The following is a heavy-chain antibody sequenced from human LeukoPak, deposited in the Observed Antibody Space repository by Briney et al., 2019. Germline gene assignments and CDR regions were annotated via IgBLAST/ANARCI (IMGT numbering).Heavy chain of an antibody. Sequence: GESLKISCKGSGYSFTSYWIGWVRQMPGKGLEWMGIIYPGDSDTKYSPSFQGQVTISADKSINTVYLQWSSLKASDTAMYYCARLAYCGGDCYRTTRGYFQHWGQGTLVTVSS. D-gene: IGHD2-21*02. J-gene: IGHJ1*01. V-gene: IGHV5-51*01. CDR3: ARLAYCGGDCYRTTRGYFQH. CDR2: IYPGDSDT. CDR1: GYSFTSYW.